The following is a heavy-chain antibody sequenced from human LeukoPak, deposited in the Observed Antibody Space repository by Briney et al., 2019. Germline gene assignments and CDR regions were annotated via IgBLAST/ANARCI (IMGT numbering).Heavy chain of an antibody. CDR3: ATDIRAVGDSRYFDY. Sequence: GGSLRLSCAASGFTFSDYYMSWIRRSPGKGLEWLSHIGGSGGDKNYADSVKGRFTISRDNAENSLYLQMNSLRIEDTAIYYCATDIRAVGDSRYFDYWGQGALVTVSS. V-gene: IGHV3-11*01. CDR2: IGGSGGDK. J-gene: IGHJ4*02. CDR1: GFTFSDYY. D-gene: IGHD3-16*01.